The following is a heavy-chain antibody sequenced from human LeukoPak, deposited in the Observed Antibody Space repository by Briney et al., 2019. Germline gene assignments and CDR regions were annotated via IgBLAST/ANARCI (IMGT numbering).Heavy chain of an antibody. Sequence: PSQTLSLTCTVSGGSISSYYWSWIRQPPGKGLEWIGYIYYSGSTNYNPSLKSRVTISVDTSKNQFSLKLSSVTAADTAVYYCARVSGYELYYYYMDVWGKGTTVTVSS. V-gene: IGHV4-59*12. CDR3: ARVSGYELYYYYMDV. J-gene: IGHJ6*03. D-gene: IGHD5-12*01. CDR2: IYYSGST. CDR1: GGSISSYY.